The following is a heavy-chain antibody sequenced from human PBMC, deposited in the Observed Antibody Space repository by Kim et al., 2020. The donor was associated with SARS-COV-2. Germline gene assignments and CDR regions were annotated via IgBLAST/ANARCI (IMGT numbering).Heavy chain of an antibody. CDR1: GFTFSSYA. Sequence: GGSLRLSCAASGFTFSSYAMSWVRQAPGKGLEWVSAISGSGGSTYYADSVKGRFTISRDNSKNTLYLQMNSLRAEDTAVYYCAKVEPLITMVRGGFDYWGQGTLVTVSS. CDR2: ISGSGGST. D-gene: IGHD3-10*01. V-gene: IGHV3-23*01. CDR3: AKVEPLITMVRGGFDY. J-gene: IGHJ4*02.